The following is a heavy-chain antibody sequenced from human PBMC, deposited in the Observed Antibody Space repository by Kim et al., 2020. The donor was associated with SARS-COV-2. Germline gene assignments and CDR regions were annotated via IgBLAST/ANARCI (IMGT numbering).Heavy chain of an antibody. D-gene: IGHD4-17*01. CDR1: GFTFSTYD. V-gene: IGHV3-13*01. CDR3: ARSLWVTNYYYYGMDV. CDR2: IGTGGDT. J-gene: IGHJ6*02. Sequence: GGSLRLSCAASGFTFSTYDMHWVRQATGKGLEWVSAIGTGGDTYYPGSVKGRFTISRENAKNSLYLQMNSLRAGDTAVYYCARSLWVTNYYYYGMDVWG.